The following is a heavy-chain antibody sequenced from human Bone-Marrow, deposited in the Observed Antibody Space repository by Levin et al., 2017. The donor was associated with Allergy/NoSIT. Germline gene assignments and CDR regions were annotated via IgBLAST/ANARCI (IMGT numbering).Heavy chain of an antibody. Sequence: GGSLRLSCAASGISFNNAWMSWVRQAPGKGPEWVGRVKSKSVGGATAFAAPVKGRFAISRDDSKDTVYLQMNGLKTEDTAVYYCTVSLSTVTPYYFDFWGQGTLVIVSS. CDR3: TVSLSTVTPYYFDF. CDR1: GISFNNAW. J-gene: IGHJ4*02. D-gene: IGHD4-17*01. V-gene: IGHV3-15*01. CDR2: VKSKSVGGAT.